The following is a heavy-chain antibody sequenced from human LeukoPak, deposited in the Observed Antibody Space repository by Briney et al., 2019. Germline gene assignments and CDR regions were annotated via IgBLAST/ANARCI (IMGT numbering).Heavy chain of an antibody. J-gene: IGHJ4*02. CDR3: SRERGWNGGFDY. Sequence: PGGSLRLSCAASGFTFSSYVMHWVRQAPAKGLEWVAAIWYDGSNKYYADSVKGRFTISRDNAKNSLYLQMSSLRAEVTAVYYCSRERGWNGGFDYWGQGTLVTVSS. CDR2: IWYDGSNK. D-gene: IGHD1-1*01. CDR1: GFTFSSYV. V-gene: IGHV3-33*01.